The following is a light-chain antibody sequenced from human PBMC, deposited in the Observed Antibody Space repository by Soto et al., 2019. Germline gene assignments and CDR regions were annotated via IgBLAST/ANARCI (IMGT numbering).Light chain of an antibody. J-gene: IGKJ1*01. CDR3: QQYNSFSWT. Sequence: DIQLTQSPSTLSASVGDTVTITCRASQSITTWLAWYQQKPGKAPKALIYKVSTLYSGAPSRFSGSGSGTEFTLTITSLQPDDFATYDCQQYNSFSWTFGQGTKVEVK. CDR1: QSITTW. CDR2: KVS. V-gene: IGKV1-5*03.